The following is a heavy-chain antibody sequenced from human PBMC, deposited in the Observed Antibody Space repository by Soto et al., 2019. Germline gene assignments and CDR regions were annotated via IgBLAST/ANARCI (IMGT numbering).Heavy chain of an antibody. J-gene: IGHJ6*02. Sequence: GASVKVSCKASGYTFTSYYMHWVRQAPGQGLEWMGIINPSGGSTSYAQKFQGRVTMTRDTSTSTVYMELSSLRSEDTAVYYCARAATQNVDTAMVDYHYYVMYVWGQGTTVTVSS. CDR3: ARAATQNVDTAMVDYHYYVMYV. D-gene: IGHD5-18*01. CDR2: INPSGGST. V-gene: IGHV1-46*01. CDR1: GYTFTSYY.